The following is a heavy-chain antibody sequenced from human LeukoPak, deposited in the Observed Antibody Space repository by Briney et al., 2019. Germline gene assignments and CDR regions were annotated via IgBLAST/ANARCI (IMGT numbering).Heavy chain of an antibody. D-gene: IGHD6-13*01. CDR2: IKQDGSEK. V-gene: IGHV3-7*01. CDR3: ARDRTYSSSWYNYYYMDV. J-gene: IGHJ6*03. Sequence: QAGGSLRLSCAASGFTFSSYWMSWVRQAPGKGLEWVANIKQDGSEKYYVDSVKGRFTISRDNAKNSLYLQMNSLRAEDTAVYYCARDRTYSSSWYNYYYMDVWGKGTTVTVSS. CDR1: GFTFSSYW.